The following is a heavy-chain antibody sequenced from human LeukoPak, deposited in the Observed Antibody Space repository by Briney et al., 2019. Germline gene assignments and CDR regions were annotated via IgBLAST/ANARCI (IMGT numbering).Heavy chain of an antibody. CDR1: GFTFSSYS. CDR3: ARVYCSSTSCPNHDAFDI. CDR2: ISSSSSYI. J-gene: IGHJ3*02. V-gene: IGHV3-21*01. D-gene: IGHD2-2*01. Sequence: PGGSLRLSCAASGFTFSSYSMNWGRQAPGKGLEGGSAISSSSSYIYYADSVKGRFTISRDNAKNSLYLQMNSLRDEDTAVYYCARVYCSSTSCPNHDAFDIWGQGTMVTVSS.